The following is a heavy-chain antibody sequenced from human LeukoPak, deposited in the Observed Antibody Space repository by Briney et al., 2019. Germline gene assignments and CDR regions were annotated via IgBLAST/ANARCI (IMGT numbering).Heavy chain of an antibody. J-gene: IGHJ6*03. V-gene: IGHV3-48*03. D-gene: IGHD6-13*01. Sequence: GGSLRLSCAASGFTFSSYEMNWVRQAPGKGLEWVSYIRNSGSTIYDADSVKGRFTISRDNAKNSLYLQMNSLRAEDTAVYYCARAYRSSWDYYYYYMDVWGKGTTVTISS. CDR3: ARAYRSSWDYYYYYMDV. CDR1: GFTFSSYE. CDR2: IRNSGSTI.